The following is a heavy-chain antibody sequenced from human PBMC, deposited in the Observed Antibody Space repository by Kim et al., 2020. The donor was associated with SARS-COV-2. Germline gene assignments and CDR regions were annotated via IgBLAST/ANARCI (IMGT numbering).Heavy chain of an antibody. CDR1: GGSISSGGYH. V-gene: IGHV4-31*03. J-gene: IGHJ5*02. CDR3: ARDHYYYDSSGYYSNWFDP. D-gene: IGHD3-22*01. Sequence: SETLSLTCTVSGGSISSGGYHWSWIRQHPGKGLEWIGYIYYSGSTYYNPSLKSRVTISVDTSKNQFSLKLSSVTAADTAVYYCARDHYYYDSSGYYSNWFDPWGQGTLVTVSS. CDR2: IYYSGST.